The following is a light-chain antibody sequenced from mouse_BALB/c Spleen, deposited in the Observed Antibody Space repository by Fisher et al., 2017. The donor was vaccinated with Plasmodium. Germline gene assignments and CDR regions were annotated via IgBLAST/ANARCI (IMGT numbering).Light chain of an antibody. CDR3: WQGTHFPRT. CDR2: LVS. Sequence: VLTQSPLTLSVTIGQPASISCKSSQSLLDSDGKTYLNWLLQRPGQSPKRLISLVSKLDSGVPSRFSGSGAGTVFTLKISRVEAEDLGVYYCWQGTHFPRTCGGGTKLEI. V-gene: IGKV1-135*01. CDR1: QSLLDSDGKTY. J-gene: IGKJ1*01.